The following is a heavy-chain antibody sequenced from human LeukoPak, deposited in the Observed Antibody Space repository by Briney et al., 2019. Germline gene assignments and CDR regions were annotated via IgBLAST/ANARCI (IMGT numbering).Heavy chain of an antibody. CDR3: ARTMWGFDY. V-gene: IGHV3-48*03. Sequence: GGSLRLSCASSGFAFSDYEMNWVRQAPGKGLEWVSYISSSGSIIYYADSVKGRFTISRDNAKRSLFLQMNSLRVEDTAVYYCARTMWGFDYWGQGTLVTV. D-gene: IGHD7-27*01. J-gene: IGHJ4*02. CDR2: ISSSGSII. CDR1: GFAFSDYE.